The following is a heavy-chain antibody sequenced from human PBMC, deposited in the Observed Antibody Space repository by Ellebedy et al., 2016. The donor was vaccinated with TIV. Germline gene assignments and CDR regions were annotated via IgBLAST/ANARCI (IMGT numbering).Heavy chain of an antibody. CDR3: ASPLEMTTIIAFDY. J-gene: IGHJ4*02. V-gene: IGHV3-30-3*01. CDR2: ISYDGSNK. Sequence: GESLKISCAASGFTFSFYAMHWVRQAPGKGLEWVAVISYDGSNKYYADSMKGRFTISRDNSKNTLYLQMNSLRAEDTAVYYCASPLEMTTIIAFDYWGQGTLVTVSS. D-gene: IGHD5-24*01. CDR1: GFTFSFYA.